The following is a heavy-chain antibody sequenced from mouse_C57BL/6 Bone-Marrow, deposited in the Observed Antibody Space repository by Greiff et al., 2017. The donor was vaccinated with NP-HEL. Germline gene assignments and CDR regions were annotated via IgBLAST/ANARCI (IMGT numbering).Heavy chain of an antibody. D-gene: IGHD1-1*01. Sequence: VQLQQSGAELARPGASVKLSCKASGYTFTSYGISWVKQRTGQGLEWIGEIYPRSGNTYYNEKFKGKATLTADKSSSTAYMELRSLTSEDSAVYFCARRPFLLREFAYWGQGTLVTVSA. CDR1: GYTFTSYG. CDR2: IYPRSGNT. V-gene: IGHV1-81*01. J-gene: IGHJ3*01. CDR3: ARRPFLLREFAY.